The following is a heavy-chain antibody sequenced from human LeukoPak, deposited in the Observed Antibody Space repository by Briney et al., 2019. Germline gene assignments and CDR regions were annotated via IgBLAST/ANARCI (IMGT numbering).Heavy chain of an antibody. CDR2: ISNRGTTI. CDR3: ARDAVGATRKDYYYYMDV. Sequence: GGSLRLSCAASGFTFSDYFMSWIRQAPGKGLEWVSYISNRGTTIYYADSVKGRFTVSRDNAKNSLYLHMNSLRAEDTAVYYCARDAVGATRKDYYYYMDVWGKGTTVTVSS. V-gene: IGHV3-11*01. J-gene: IGHJ6*03. CDR1: GFTFSDYF. D-gene: IGHD1-26*01.